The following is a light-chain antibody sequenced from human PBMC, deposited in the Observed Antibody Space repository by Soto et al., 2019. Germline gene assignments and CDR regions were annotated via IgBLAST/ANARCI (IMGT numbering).Light chain of an antibody. CDR3: SSYTSSSHVV. V-gene: IGLV2-14*01. CDR2: DVS. J-gene: IGLJ2*01. Sequence: QSALTQPASVSGSPVQSITISCTGTRSDVGGYNYVSWYQQHPGKAPKLMIYDVSNRPSGVSNRFSGSKSGNTASLTISGLQAEDADDYYCSSYTSSSHVVFGGGTKLTVL. CDR1: RSDVGGYNY.